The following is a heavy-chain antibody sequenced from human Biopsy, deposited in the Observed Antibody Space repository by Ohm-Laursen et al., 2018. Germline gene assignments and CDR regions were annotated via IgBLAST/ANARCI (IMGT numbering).Heavy chain of an antibody. V-gene: IGHV4-59*11. CDR2: ISYTGYT. CDR1: GGSFTGHY. D-gene: IGHD5-24*01. CDR3: ARDSGGMATILDAFDL. Sequence: SETLSLTCTVSGGSFTGHYWSWIRQPPGKGLEWIGHISYTGYTSYNASLKSRVTISVGTSRNHFSLRLSSLTAADTAVYYCARDSGGMATILDAFDLWGQGTMVTVSP. J-gene: IGHJ3*01.